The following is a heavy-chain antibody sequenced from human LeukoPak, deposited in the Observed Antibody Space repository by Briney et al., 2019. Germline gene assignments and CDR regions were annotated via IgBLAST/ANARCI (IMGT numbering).Heavy chain of an antibody. D-gene: IGHD6-25*01. CDR1: GFTFSSYG. Sequence: GGSLRLSCAASGFTFSSYGMHWVRQAPGKGLEWVAFVRYDGGSIYSVDSVKGRFIISRDNSKDTLYLQINSLRIEDTAVYHCVKDHSSGLLGWGQGTLVTVSS. CDR3: VKDHSSGLLG. J-gene: IGHJ4*02. CDR2: VRYDGGSI. V-gene: IGHV3-30*02.